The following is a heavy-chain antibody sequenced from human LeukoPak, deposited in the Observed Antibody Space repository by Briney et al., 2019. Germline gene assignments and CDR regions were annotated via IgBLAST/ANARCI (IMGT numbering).Heavy chain of an antibody. D-gene: IGHD1/OR15-1a*01. V-gene: IGHV4-39*07. J-gene: IGHJ3*02. Sequence: SSETLSLTCTVSGGSISSSGYSWGWIRQPPGKGLEWFGSICYSGSTYYNPSLKSRVTISVDTSKNQFSLKLSSVTAADTAVYYCARTKRNTGAGAFDIWGQGTMVTVSS. CDR1: GGSISSSGYS. CDR2: ICYSGST. CDR3: ARTKRNTGAGAFDI.